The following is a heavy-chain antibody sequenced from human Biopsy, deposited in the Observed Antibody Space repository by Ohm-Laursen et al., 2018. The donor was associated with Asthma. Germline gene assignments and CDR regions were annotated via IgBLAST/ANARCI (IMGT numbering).Heavy chain of an antibody. D-gene: IGHD3-9*01. J-gene: IGHJ3*02. V-gene: IGHV1-3*01. CDR3: ARTYYDFLTGQVNDALAM. CDR2: INAGNGNT. Sequence: GSSVKVSCKASGYTFINYAIHWVRQAPGQRLEWMGWINAGNGNTKYSEKFQGRVTITRDTSASTAYMDLSSLRSEDTAVYYCARTYYDFLTGQVNDALAMWGHGTVVTVSS. CDR1: GYTFINYA.